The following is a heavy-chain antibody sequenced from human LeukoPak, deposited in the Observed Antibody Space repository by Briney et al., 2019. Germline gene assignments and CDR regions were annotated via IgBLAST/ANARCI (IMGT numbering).Heavy chain of an antibody. J-gene: IGHJ4*02. CDR1: GGSISSHY. D-gene: IGHD1-1*01. CDR3: ATIKRGSIDDYFDF. Sequence: PSETLSLTCTVPGGSISSHYWSWIRQPPGKGLEWIGYMYDSVRTKDNPSLKSRVTLSADTSKNQFSLRLSSVTAADTAVYYCATIKRGSIDDYFDFWGQGILVTVSS. V-gene: IGHV4-59*11. CDR2: MYDSVRT.